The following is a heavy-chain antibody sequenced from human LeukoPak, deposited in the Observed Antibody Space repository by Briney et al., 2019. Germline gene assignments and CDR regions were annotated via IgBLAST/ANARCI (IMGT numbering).Heavy chain of an antibody. V-gene: IGHV1-18*01. J-gene: IGHJ5*02. D-gene: IGHD3-16*02. Sequence: ASVTVSCKASGYTFTSYGISWVRQAPGQGLEWMGWISAYNGNTNYAQKLQGRVTMTTDTSTSTAYMELRSLRSDDTAVYYCARALGDDYDYVWGSYRQNWFDPWGQGTLVTVSS. CDR1: GYTFTSYG. CDR3: ARALGDDYDYVWGSYRQNWFDP. CDR2: ISAYNGNT.